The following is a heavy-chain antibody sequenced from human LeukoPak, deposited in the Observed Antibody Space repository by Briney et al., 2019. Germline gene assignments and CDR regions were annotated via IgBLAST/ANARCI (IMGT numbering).Heavy chain of an antibody. CDR1: GFTFSSYE. D-gene: IGHD4-23*01. CDR3: ARDEDHGGNFWYGY. V-gene: IGHV3-48*03. CDR2: ISGSGSTM. Sequence: GGSLRLSCAASGFTFSSYEMNWVRQAPGKGLEWVSYISGSGSTMYYADSVKGRFTISRDNAKNSLYLQMNSLRAEDTAVYYCARDEDHGGNFWYGYWGQGTLVTVSS. J-gene: IGHJ4*02.